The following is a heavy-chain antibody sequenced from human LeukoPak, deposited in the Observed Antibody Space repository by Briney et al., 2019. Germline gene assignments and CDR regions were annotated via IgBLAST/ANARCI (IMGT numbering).Heavy chain of an antibody. CDR3: ARSLGYCSSTSCPARAFDY. CDR2: INHSGST. D-gene: IGHD2-2*01. Sequence: SETLSLTCAVSGGSFSGYYWSWIRQPPGKGLEWIGEINHSGSTDYNPSLKSRVTILVDTSKNQFSLKLSSVTAADTAVYYGARSLGYCSSTSCPARAFDYWGQGTLVTVSS. J-gene: IGHJ4*02. CDR1: GGSFSGYY. V-gene: IGHV4-34*01.